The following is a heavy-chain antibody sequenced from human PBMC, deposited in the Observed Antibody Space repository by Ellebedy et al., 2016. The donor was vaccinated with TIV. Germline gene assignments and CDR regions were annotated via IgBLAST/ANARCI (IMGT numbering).Heavy chain of an antibody. D-gene: IGHD3-16*01. CDR2: ITGIGTST. J-gene: IGHJ3*02. CDR1: EFTFSNYA. V-gene: IGHV3-23*01. Sequence: GESLKISCAASEFTFSNYAMSWVRQAPGKGLEWVSAITGIGTSTYYADSVKGRFTISRDNSKNTLSLQMNSLRADDTAIYYCAKPMGPGGRFDAFDIWGQGTLVTVSS. CDR3: AKPMGPGGRFDAFDI.